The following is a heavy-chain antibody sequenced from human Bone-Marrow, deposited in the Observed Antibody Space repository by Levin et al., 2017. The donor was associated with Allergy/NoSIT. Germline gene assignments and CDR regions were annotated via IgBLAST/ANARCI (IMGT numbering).Heavy chain of an antibody. CDR3: ARHGGCSRTSCYNWVDT. CDR2: INPRDADT. V-gene: IGHV5-51*01. J-gene: IGHJ5*02. D-gene: IGHD2-2*01. Sequence: GESLKISCKGSGYSFSTYWIAWVRQMPGKGLEWMGIINPRDADTRYSPSFQGQVIISADKSISTAYLHWSSLKASDTAMYYCARHGGCSRTSCYNWVDTWGQGTRVTVSS. CDR1: GYSFSTYW.